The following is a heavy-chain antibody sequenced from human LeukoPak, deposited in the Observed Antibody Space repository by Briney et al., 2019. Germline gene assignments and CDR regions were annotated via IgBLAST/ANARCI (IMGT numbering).Heavy chain of an antibody. J-gene: IGHJ4*02. CDR3: AIAVAGTWAFDY. CDR2: IYYSGST. V-gene: IGHV4-39*01. CDR1: GGSISSSSYY. D-gene: IGHD6-19*01. Sequence: SETLSLTCTVSGGSISSSSYYWGWIRQPPGKGLEWIGSIYYSGSTYYNPSLKSRVTISVDTSKNQFSLKLSSVTAADTAVYYCAIAVAGTWAFDYWGQGTLVTVSS.